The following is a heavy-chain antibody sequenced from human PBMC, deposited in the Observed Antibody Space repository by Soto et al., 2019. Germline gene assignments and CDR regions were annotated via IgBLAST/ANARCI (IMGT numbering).Heavy chain of an antibody. CDR1: GYTFTSYA. J-gene: IGHJ4*02. CDR3: ARDISVTAIRPPDY. Sequence: ASVKVSCKASGYTFTSYAMHWVRQAPGQRLEWMGWINAGNGNTKYSQKFQGRVTITRDTSASTAYMELSSLRSEDTAVYYCARDISVTAIRPPDYWGQGTLVTVSS. D-gene: IGHD2-21*02. V-gene: IGHV1-3*01. CDR2: INAGNGNT.